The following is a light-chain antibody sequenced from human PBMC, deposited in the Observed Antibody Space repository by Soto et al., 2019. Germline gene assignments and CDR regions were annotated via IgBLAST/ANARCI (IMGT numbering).Light chain of an antibody. CDR2: DVS. Sequence: QSALTQPRSVSGSPGQSVTISCTGTSSDVGGYNYVSWYQQHPGKAPKLMIYDVSKRPSGVPDRFSGSKSGNTASLTISGPQAEDEADYYCCSYAGSYTFFYVFGTGTKV. J-gene: IGLJ1*01. CDR3: CSYAGSYTFFYV. V-gene: IGLV2-11*01. CDR1: SSDVGGYNY.